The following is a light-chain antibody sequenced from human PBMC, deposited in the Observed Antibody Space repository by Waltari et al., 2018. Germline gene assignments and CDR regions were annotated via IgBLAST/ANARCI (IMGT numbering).Light chain of an antibody. Sequence: QSALTQPASVSGSPGQSITLSCTGTSSDVGAYPYVPWYQQHPGKAPKLMILDVRKRPSGVSNRFSGSKSGNTASLTISGLQAEDEADYYCSSYISSSTLELFGGGTSLTVL. CDR1: SSDVGAYPY. CDR2: DVR. J-gene: IGLJ2*01. V-gene: IGLV2-14*03. CDR3: SSYISSSTLEL.